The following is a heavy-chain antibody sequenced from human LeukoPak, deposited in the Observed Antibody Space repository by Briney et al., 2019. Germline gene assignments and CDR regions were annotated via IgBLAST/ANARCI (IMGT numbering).Heavy chain of an antibody. CDR3: ARVLQYYYDSSGYYAFDI. CDR1: GDSVSSNSAA. V-gene: IGHV6-1*01. J-gene: IGHJ3*02. Sequence: SQTLSLTCAISGDSVSSNSAAWNWIRQSPSRGLEWLGRTYYRSKWYNDYAVSVKSRITINPDTSKNQFSLQLNSVTPEDTAVYYCARVLQYYYDSSGYYAFDIWGQGTMVTVSS. D-gene: IGHD3-22*01. CDR2: TYYRSKWYN.